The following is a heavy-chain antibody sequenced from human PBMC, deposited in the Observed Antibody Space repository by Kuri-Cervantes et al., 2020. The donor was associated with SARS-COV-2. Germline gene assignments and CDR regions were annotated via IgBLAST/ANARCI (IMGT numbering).Heavy chain of an antibody. V-gene: IGHV3-21*01. Sequence: GESLKISCAASGLTFRRYSMNWVRQSTGKGLEWVASITSDSRYIYYAGSVKGRFTISRDNAKNSLYLEMNSLRAEDTAVYYCARDGGYCTLTTCYSYWYFDLWGRGTLVTVSS. J-gene: IGHJ2*01. CDR2: ITSDSRYI. CDR1: GLTFRRYS. D-gene: IGHD2-2*01. CDR3: ARDGGYCTLTTCYSYWYFDL.